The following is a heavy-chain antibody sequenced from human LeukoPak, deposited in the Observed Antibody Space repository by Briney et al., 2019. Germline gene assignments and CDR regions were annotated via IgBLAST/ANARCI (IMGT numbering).Heavy chain of an antibody. CDR3: ATSGFGSGSYYAAFDY. Sequence: PGGSLRLSCAASGFTFSSCAMSWVRQAPGKGLEWVSVINDSGGSTYYADSVRGRFTISRDNSKNTMYLQMNSLRAEDTAVYYCATSGFGSGSYYAAFDYWGQGTLVTVSS. J-gene: IGHJ4*02. CDR2: INDSGGST. V-gene: IGHV3-23*01. CDR1: GFTFSSCA. D-gene: IGHD3-10*01.